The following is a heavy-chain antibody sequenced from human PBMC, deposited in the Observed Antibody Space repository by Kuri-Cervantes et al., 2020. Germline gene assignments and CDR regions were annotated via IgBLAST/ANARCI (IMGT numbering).Heavy chain of an antibody. Sequence: LSLTCAASGFTFSSYGMHWVRQAPGKGLEWVAVISYDGSNKYYADSVKGRFTISRDNSKNTLYLQMNSLRAEDTAVYYCARDREGYYYGSGSYYDYWGQGTLVTVSS. CDR3: ARDREGYYYGSGSYYDY. V-gene: IGHV3-30*03. CDR2: ISYDGSNK. D-gene: IGHD3-10*01. J-gene: IGHJ4*02. CDR1: GFTFSSYG.